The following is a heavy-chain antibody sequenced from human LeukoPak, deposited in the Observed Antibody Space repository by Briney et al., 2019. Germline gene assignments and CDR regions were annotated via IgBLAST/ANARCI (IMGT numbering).Heavy chain of an antibody. CDR3: AREVFKSSPHYDSQ. Sequence: SDTQSLLCTVWVASHRRSYWSCTPDFPGKGREGIGYIYSGKTTIYNPSLNSRATISADTSNNRVSLHLTSVTAADTAVYFCAREVFKSSPHYDSQWGQGTLVTVTS. V-gene: IGHV4-4*08. D-gene: IGHD3-22*01. CDR2: IYSGKTT. CDR1: VASHRRSY. J-gene: IGHJ1*01.